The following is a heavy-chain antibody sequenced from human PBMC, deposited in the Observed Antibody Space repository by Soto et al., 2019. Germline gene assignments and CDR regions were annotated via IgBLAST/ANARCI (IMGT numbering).Heavy chain of an antibody. J-gene: IGHJ4*02. V-gene: IGHV1-46*01. CDR2: IDPSGGST. CDR1: GYTFTSYY. Sequence: EASVKVSCKASGYTFTSYYMHWVRQAPGQGLEWMGIIDPSGGSTSYAQKFQGRVTMTRDTSTSTVYMELSSLRSEDTAIYYCARVSVPAAIRSGFDYWGQGARVTVSS. D-gene: IGHD2-2*02. CDR3: ARVSVPAAIRSGFDY.